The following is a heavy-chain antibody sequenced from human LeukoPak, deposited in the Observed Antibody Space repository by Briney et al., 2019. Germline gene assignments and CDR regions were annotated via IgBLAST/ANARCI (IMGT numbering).Heavy chain of an antibody. J-gene: IGHJ4*02. CDR1: GFTFSYYA. D-gene: IGHD3-22*01. CDR3: AKDRGVYDSSGPFDH. V-gene: IGHV3-23*01. Sequence: PGRSLRLSCAASGFTFSYYAMSWVRQAPGEGLEWVSGITGTDGSTYYADSVKGRFTISRDNSKSALYLQMNSLRAEDTALYYCAKDRGVYDSSGPFDHWGQGTLVTVSS. CDR2: ITGTDGST.